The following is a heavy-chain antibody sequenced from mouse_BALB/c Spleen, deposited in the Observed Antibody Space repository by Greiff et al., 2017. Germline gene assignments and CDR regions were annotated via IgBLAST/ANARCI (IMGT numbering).Heavy chain of an antibody. CDR1: GFAFSSYD. V-gene: IGHV5-12-1*01. D-gene: IGHD2-4*01. CDR2: ISSGGGST. CDR3: ARFYYDTQGLDY. Sequence: EVKLEESGGGLVKPGGSLKLSCAASGFAFSSYDMSWVRQTPEKRLEWVAYISSGGGSTYYPDTVKGRFTISRDNAKNTLYLQMSSLKSEDTAMYYCARFYYDTQGLDYWGQGTTLTVSS. J-gene: IGHJ2*01.